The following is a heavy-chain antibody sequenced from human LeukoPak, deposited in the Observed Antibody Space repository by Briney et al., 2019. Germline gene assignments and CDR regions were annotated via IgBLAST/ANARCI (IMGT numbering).Heavy chain of an antibody. V-gene: IGHV4-30-4*01. Sequence: SETLSLTCTVSGGSISSGDYYWSWTRQPPGKGLEWIGYIYYSGSTYYNPSLKSRSTISVDTSKNQFSLKLSSVTAADTAVYYCARGYCTNGVCSSDYFDYWGQGTLVTVSS. CDR1: GGSISSGDYY. D-gene: IGHD2-8*01. CDR3: ARGYCTNGVCSSDYFDY. CDR2: IYYSGST. J-gene: IGHJ4*02.